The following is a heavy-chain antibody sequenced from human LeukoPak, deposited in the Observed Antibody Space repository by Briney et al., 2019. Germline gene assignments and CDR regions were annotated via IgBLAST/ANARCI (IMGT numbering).Heavy chain of an antibody. CDR3: DRDHYSNYFDY. D-gene: IGHD2-15*01. Sequence: SETLSLTCAVYGGSFSGYYWSWIRQPPGKGLEWIGEINHSGSTNYNPSLKSRLTISVDPSKNQFSLKLSSVHAADTAVYYCDRDHYSNYFDYWGERTLLTVSS. CDR2: INHSGST. J-gene: IGHJ4*02. V-gene: IGHV4-34*01. CDR1: GGSFSGYY.